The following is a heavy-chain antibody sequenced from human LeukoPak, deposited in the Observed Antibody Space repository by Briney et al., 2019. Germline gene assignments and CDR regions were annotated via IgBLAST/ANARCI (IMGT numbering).Heavy chain of an antibody. CDR1: GGSISSYY. Sequence: SETLSLTCTVSGGSISSYYWSRIRQPPGKGLEWIGYIYYSGSTNYNPSLKSRVTISVDTSKNQFSLKLSSVTAADTAVYYCAREYYDSTRLLLRGHALDIWGQGTMVTVSS. D-gene: IGHD3-22*01. J-gene: IGHJ3*02. CDR2: IYYSGST. V-gene: IGHV4-59*01. CDR3: AREYYDSTRLLLRGHALDI.